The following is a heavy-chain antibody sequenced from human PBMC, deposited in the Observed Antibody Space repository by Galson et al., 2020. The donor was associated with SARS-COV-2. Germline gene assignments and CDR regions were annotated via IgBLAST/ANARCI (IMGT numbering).Heavy chain of an antibody. Sequence: GESLKISCTGSGYRFTSYWIGWVRQMPGKGLEWMGLIYHAESHTRYSQSFQGQVTISADKSISTAYLQWSSLKASDTAMYYCATTYCGGDCYPYYYYYMDVWGKGTTVTVSS. J-gene: IGHJ6*03. CDR2: IYHAESHT. D-gene: IGHD2-21*01. CDR1: GYRFTSYW. V-gene: IGHV5-51*01. CDR3: ATTYCGGDCYPYYYYYMDV.